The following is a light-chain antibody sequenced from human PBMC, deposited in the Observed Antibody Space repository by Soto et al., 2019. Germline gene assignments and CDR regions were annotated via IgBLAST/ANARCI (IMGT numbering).Light chain of an antibody. CDR2: DVT. CDR1: SCDIGAYDH. CDR3: SSSTHSNTVV. Sequence: QSALTQPASVSGSPGQSVILSCSGTSCDIGAYDHVAWFQQHPGEVPKLLLRDVTNRPSGVSGRFSGSKSGNTAYLTISGLRPEDEADYYCSSSTHSNTVVFGGGTKLTVL. J-gene: IGLJ3*02. V-gene: IGLV2-14*03.